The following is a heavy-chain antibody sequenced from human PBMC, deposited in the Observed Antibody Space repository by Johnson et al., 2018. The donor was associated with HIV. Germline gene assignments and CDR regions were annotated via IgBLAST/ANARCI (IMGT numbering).Heavy chain of an antibody. CDR1: GFTLSDHY. Sequence: QVQLVESGGGLVKSGGSLRLSCAASGFTLSDHYMSWIRQPPGKGLEWISYISSSGSTLDYADSVKGRFIISRDTAKKSLYLQMNSLRGEDTAAYYCARDYRFRSFSSSPEAFDVWGQGTMVTVSS. CDR2: ISSSGSTL. CDR3: ARDYRFRSFSSSPEAFDV. J-gene: IGHJ3*01. V-gene: IGHV3-11*04. D-gene: IGHD2-2*01.